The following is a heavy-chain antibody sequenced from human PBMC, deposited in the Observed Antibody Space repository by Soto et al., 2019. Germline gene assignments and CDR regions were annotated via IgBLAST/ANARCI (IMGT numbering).Heavy chain of an antibody. CDR1: GYTFTGYY. V-gene: IGHV1-2*04. CDR3: ARVSATGWHVNGRDYFDH. Sequence: ASVKVSFKASGYTFTGYYMHWVRQAPGQGLEWMGWINPNSGGTSYAQKFQGWVTMTRDTSISTAYMELSRLRSDDTAVYYCARVSATGWHVNGRDYFDHWGLGTLVTVSS. D-gene: IGHD6-19*01. J-gene: IGHJ4*02. CDR2: INPNSGGT.